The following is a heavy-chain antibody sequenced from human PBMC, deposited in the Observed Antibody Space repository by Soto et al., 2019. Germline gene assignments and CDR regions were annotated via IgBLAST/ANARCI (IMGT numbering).Heavy chain of an antibody. J-gene: IGHJ4*02. CDR3: AKNYFFDR. CDR2: IGVTGST. Sequence: EVQLLESGGDLVQPRGSLRLSCAASGFTFSSFAMSWARQAPGKGLEWVSSIGVTGSTYYDDSARGRLTISRDNSKNTLYLQMDSLRAEDTAVYYCAKNYFFDRWGQGTPVTVSS. CDR1: GFTFSSFA. V-gene: IGHV3-23*01.